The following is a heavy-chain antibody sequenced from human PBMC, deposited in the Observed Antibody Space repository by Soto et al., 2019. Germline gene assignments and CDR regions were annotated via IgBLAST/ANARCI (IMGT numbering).Heavy chain of an antibody. CDR2: IYYSGST. CDR3: ARDHPGIAAAANWFDP. CDR1: GDSMSSYY. V-gene: IGHV4-59*12. J-gene: IGHJ5*02. D-gene: IGHD6-13*01. Sequence: SETLCLTGTVSGDSMSSYYWSWIRQPPGKGLEWIGYIYYSGSTYYNPSLKSRVTISVDTSKNQFSLKLSSVTAADTAVYYCARDHPGIAAAANWFDPWGQGTLVTVSS.